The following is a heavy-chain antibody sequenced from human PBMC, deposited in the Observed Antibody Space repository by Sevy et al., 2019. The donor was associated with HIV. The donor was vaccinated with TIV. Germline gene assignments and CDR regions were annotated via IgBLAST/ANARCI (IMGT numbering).Heavy chain of an antibody. CDR3: ARDLPPSATTVAHFDC. Sequence: GGSLRLSCAASGFTFSSYSMNWVRQAPGKGLEWISYISNSGSALYYSDSVKGRFTISRDNAKNSLYLQMNSLRVEDTAVYYCARDLPPSATTVAHFDCWGQGTQVTVSS. D-gene: IGHD4-17*01. CDR1: GFTFSSYS. CDR2: ISNSGSAL. V-gene: IGHV3-48*04. J-gene: IGHJ4*02.